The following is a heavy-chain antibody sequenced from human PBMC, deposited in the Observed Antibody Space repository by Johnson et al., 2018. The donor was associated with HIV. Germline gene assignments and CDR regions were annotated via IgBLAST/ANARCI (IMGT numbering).Heavy chain of an antibody. J-gene: IGHJ3*02. CDR3: SAVLGYCSGGSCYSMDTNAFDI. Sequence: VQVVESGGGLVKPGGSLRLSCAASGFTFSNSWMSWVRQAPGKGLEWVGRIKRRTDGGTTDYVAPVNGRFTIARADSKNTLYLQMNSLKTEDAAVYYCSAVLGYCSGGSCYSMDTNAFDIWGQGTMVTVSS. V-gene: IGHV3-15*01. CDR2: IKRRTDGGTT. CDR1: GFTFSNSW. D-gene: IGHD2-15*01.